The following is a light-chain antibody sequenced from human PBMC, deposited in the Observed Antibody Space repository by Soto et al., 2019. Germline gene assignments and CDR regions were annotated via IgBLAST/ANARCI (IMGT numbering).Light chain of an antibody. V-gene: IGKV1-5*01. CDR2: DAS. J-gene: IGKJ5*01. CDR1: QNINYW. CDR3: QQSYSVPHT. Sequence: EIQMTQSPSTLSASLGDRVTITCRASQNINYWLAWYQQKPGKAPKLLMYDASSLGSGVPLRFSATRSGTEFTLTINSLQPDDSATYYCQQSYSVPHTFGQGTRLEIK.